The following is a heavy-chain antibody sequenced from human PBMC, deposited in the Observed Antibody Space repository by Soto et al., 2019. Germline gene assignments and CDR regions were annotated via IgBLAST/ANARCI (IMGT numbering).Heavy chain of an antibody. J-gene: IGHJ4*02. CDR3: ARDTPPVDSSGYLSGLLAY. CDR2: IIPILGIA. CDR1: GGTFSSYT. V-gene: IGHV1-69*04. Sequence: GASVKVSCKASGGTFSSYTISWVRQAPGQGLEWMGRIIPILGIANYAQKFQGRVTITADKSTSTAYMELSSLRSEDTAVYYCARDTPPVDSSGYLSGLLAYWGQRPLVT. D-gene: IGHD3-22*01.